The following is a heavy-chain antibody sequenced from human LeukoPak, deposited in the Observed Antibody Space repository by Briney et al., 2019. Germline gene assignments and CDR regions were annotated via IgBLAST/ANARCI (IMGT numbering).Heavy chain of an antibody. J-gene: IGHJ4*02. CDR1: GFTFSNYG. D-gene: IGHD1-26*01. CDR3: AGGSGISDF. CDR2: IWHDGSNK. Sequence: GRSLRLSCAASGFTFSNYGMHWVRQAPGKGLEWVALIWHDGSNKYYADSVKGRFTISRDNSKNTLYLQMNSLRAEDTAVYYCAGGSGISDFWGQGTLVTVSA. V-gene: IGHV3-33*01.